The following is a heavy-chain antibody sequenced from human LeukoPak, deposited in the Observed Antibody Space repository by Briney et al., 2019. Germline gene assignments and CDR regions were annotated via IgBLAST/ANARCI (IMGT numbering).Heavy chain of an antibody. CDR3: ATLQIVVVPAAINFVP. D-gene: IGHD2-2*01. J-gene: IGHJ5*02. CDR1: GFTFSSYE. Sequence: GGSLRLSCAASGFTFSSYEMNWVRQAPGKGLEWVSSISSSSSYIYYADSVKGRFTISRDNAKNSLYLQMNSLRAEDTAVYYCATLQIVVVPAAINFVPWGQGTLVTVSS. CDR2: ISSSSSYI. V-gene: IGHV3-21*04.